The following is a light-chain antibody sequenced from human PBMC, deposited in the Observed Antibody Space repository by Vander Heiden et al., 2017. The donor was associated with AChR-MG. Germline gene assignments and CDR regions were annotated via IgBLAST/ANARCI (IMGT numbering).Light chain of an antibody. CDR1: KLGDKS. V-gene: IGLV3-1*01. J-gene: IGLJ2*01. CDR3: QAWDSSTAV. CDR2: QGS. Sequence: SYELTQPPSVSVSPGQTASITCTGEKLGDKSACWYQQKPGQSPVLVIYQGSKRPSGIPERFSGSNSGNTATLTISGTQAMDGADYYCQAWDSSTAVFGGGTKLTVL.